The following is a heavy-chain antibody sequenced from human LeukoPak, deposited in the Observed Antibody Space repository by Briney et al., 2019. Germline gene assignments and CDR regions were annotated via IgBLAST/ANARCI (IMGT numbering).Heavy chain of an antibody. CDR1: GGSLSSYN. CDR3: ARGRSGWLIDFDY. CDR2: IYYSGST. J-gene: IGHJ4*02. V-gene: IGHV4-59*01. Sequence: PSETLSLSCTVSGGSLSSYNWSWIRQPPGKGLEWVGYIYYSGSTNYNPSLKSRVSISVNTSKNQFSLTLSSVTAADTAVYYCARGRSGWLIDFDYWGQGTLVTVSS. D-gene: IGHD6-19*01.